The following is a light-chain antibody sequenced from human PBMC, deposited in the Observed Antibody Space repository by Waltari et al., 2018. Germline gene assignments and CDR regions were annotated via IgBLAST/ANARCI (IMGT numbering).Light chain of an antibody. V-gene: IGKV1-39*01. Sequence: DIQMTQSPSSLSASVGDRVTITCRPSQTINKYLNWYQQKPVKAPKLLIAAVSSLQSGVPSRFSGSGSGTDFTLTISSLQPEDFATYYCQQSESLPLTFGGGTKVEIK. CDR1: QTINKY. CDR2: AVS. J-gene: IGKJ4*01. CDR3: QQSESLPLT.